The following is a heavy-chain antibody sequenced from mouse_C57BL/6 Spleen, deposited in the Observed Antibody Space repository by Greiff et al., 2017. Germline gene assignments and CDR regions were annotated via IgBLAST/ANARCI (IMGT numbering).Heavy chain of an antibody. Sequence: VQLKQSGPELVKPGDSVKISCKASGYSFTGYFMNWVMQSHGKSLEWIGRINPYNGDTFYNQKFKGKATLTVDKSSSTAHMELRSLTSEDSAVYYCARSDYYGSSHFDYWGQGTTLTVSS. D-gene: IGHD1-1*01. CDR1: GYSFTGYF. CDR3: ARSDYYGSSHFDY. V-gene: IGHV1-20*01. CDR2: INPYNGDT. J-gene: IGHJ2*01.